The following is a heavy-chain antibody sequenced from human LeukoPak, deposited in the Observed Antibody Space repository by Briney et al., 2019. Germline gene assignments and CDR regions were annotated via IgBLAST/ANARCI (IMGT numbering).Heavy chain of an antibody. V-gene: IGHV3-30-3*01. CDR1: GFTFRNYA. Sequence: GTSLRLSCVASGFTFRNYAMHWIRQAPGKGLEWVAVISYDGSNKYYADSVKGRFTISRDNSKNTLYLQMNSLRAEDTAVYYCAKDVVADYWGQGTLVTVSS. J-gene: IGHJ4*02. D-gene: IGHD2-15*01. CDR2: ISYDGSNK. CDR3: AKDVVADY.